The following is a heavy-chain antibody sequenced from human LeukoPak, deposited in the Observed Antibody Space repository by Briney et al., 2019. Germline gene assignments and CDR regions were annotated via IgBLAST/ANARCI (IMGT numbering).Heavy chain of an antibody. CDR3: ARGFTGWVTSPIDY. Sequence: SETLSLTCNVSGGPINSNIYYWAWVRQPPGKGLEWIGSIYYSGSTYYNPSLKSRITISVDTFRSQVSLKMRSVTAADTAVYYCARGFTGWVTSPIDYWGQGTLVTVSS. D-gene: IGHD2-2*01. V-gene: IGHV4-39*01. CDR2: IYYSGST. CDR1: GGPINSNIYY. J-gene: IGHJ4*02.